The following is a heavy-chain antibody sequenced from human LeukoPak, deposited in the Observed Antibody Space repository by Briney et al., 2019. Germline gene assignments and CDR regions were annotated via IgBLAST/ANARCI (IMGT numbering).Heavy chain of an antibody. CDR3: AKGAGYNNGDASDI. Sequence: GGSLRLSCAASGFTFSSYAMHWVRQAPGKGLEYVSAISSNAGSTYYANSMKGRFTISRDNSKNSLYLQMNSLRTEDTALYYCAKGAGYNNGDASDIWGLGTMVTVSS. CDR1: GFTFSSYA. J-gene: IGHJ3*02. V-gene: IGHV3-64*01. CDR2: ISSNAGST. D-gene: IGHD5-24*01.